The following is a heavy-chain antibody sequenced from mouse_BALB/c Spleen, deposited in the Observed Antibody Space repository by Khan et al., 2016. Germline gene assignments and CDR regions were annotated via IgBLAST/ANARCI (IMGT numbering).Heavy chain of an antibody. CDR3: ARYYDYDGGFAY. D-gene: IGHD2-4*01. CDR1: GFSLTGFS. Sequence: QVQLQESGPGLVPPSQSLSITCTVSGFSLTGFSVNWVRQPPGKALEWLGMIWGDGSTDYYSGLKSRLSFSKDDSKSQVFIKRNSLQTDDTARYLCARYYDYDGGFAYWGQETLVTVSA. V-gene: IGHV2-6-7*01. J-gene: IGHJ3*01. CDR2: IWGDGST.